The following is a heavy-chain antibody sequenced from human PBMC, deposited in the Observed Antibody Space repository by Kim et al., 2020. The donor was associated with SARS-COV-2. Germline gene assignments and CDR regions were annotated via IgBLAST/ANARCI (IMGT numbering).Heavy chain of an antibody. J-gene: IGHJ3*02. CDR3: ATGSGYYPIDAFDI. D-gene: IGHD3-3*01. CDR2: FDPEDGET. CDR1: GYTLTELS. Sequence: ASVKVSCKFSGYTLTELSMHWVRQAPGKGLEWMGGFDPEDGETIYAQKFQGRVTMTEDTSTDTAYMELSSLRSEDTAVYYCATGSGYYPIDAFDIWGQGTMVTVSS. V-gene: IGHV1-24*01.